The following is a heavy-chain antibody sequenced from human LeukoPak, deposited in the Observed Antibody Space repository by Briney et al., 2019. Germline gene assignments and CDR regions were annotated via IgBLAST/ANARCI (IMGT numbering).Heavy chain of an antibody. Sequence: PSQTLSLTCTVSGGSISSGGYYWSWIRQPPGKGLEWIGYIYHSGSTYYNPSLKSRVTISVDKSKNQFSLKLSSVTAAGTAVYYCARGTELFNYFDYWGQGTLVTVSS. CDR2: IYHSGST. CDR1: GGSISSGGYY. CDR3: ARGTELFNYFDY. J-gene: IGHJ4*02. V-gene: IGHV4-30-2*01. D-gene: IGHD1-14*01.